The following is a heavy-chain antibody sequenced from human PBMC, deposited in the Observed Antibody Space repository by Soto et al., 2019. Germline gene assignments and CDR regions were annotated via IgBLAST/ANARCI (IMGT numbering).Heavy chain of an antibody. CDR2: VSGSGEMT. CDR3: ARSEMTYNWND. Sequence: EVQLLESGGDLVQPGGSLRLACAASGFTFRGDAMSWVRQAPGKGLEWVSSVSGSGEMTHYAESVKGRFTISRDNSKDTLFLQMESLRAEDTDVYYCARSEMTYNWNDWGQGTRVTVSS. J-gene: IGHJ4*02. CDR1: GFTFRGDA. D-gene: IGHD1-20*01. V-gene: IGHV3-23*01.